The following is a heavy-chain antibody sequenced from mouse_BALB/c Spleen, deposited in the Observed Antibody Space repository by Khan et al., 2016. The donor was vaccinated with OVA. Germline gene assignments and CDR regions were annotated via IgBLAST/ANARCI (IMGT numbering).Heavy chain of an antibody. Sequence: QVQLQQSGAELVKPGASVKLSCKAFGYTFTSYDINWVRQRPEQGLEWLGWIFPGDDSTKYNEKFTGKATLTSDNSSSTAYMQLLRLTSEDSAIYFCAGHYYGGIRYWYCDGWGAGTTVTVSS. V-gene: IGHV1-85*01. D-gene: IGHD1-1*01. CDR1: GYTFTSYD. CDR2: IFPGDDST. J-gene: IGHJ1*01. CDR3: AGHYYGGIRYWYCDG.